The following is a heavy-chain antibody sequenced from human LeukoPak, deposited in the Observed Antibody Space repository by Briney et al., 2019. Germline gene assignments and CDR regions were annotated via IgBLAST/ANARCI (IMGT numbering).Heavy chain of an antibody. Sequence: GGSLRLSCAASGFTFSNAWMSWVRQAPGKGLEWVGRIKSKTDGGTTDYAAPVKGRFTISRDDSKNTLYLQMSSLKTEDTAVYYCVRSPYDTRGYTGRYFDYWGQGTLVTVSS. D-gene: IGHD3-22*01. CDR2: IKSKTDGGTT. V-gene: IGHV3-15*01. J-gene: IGHJ4*02. CDR3: VRSPYDTRGYTGRYFDY. CDR1: GFTFSNAW.